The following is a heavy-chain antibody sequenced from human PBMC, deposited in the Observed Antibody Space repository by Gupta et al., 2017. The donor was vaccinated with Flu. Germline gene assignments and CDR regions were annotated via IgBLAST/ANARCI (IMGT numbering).Heavy chain of an antibody. CDR2: INHSGST. J-gene: IGHJ3*02. D-gene: IGHD3-22*01. V-gene: IGHV4-34*01. Sequence: IGEINHSGSTNYNPSLKSRVTISVDTSKNQFSLKLSSVTAADTAVYYCARGPRLLYRYYDSSGYRSIGAFDIWGQGTMVTVSS. CDR3: ARGPRLLYRYYDSSGYRSIGAFDI.